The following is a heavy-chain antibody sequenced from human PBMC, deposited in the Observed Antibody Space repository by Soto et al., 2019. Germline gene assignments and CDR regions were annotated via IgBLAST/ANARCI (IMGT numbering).Heavy chain of an antibody. J-gene: IGHJ3*02. V-gene: IGHV1-18*01. D-gene: IGHD3-9*01. CDR1: GYTFTSYG. Sequence: ASVKVSCKASGYTFTSYGISWVRQAPGQGLEWMGWISAYNGNTNYAQKLQGRVTMTTDTSTSTAYMELRSLRSDDKAVYYCEREEEDVLRYFVLDIWGQGKMVNVS. CDR2: ISAYNGNT. CDR3: EREEEDVLRYFVLDI.